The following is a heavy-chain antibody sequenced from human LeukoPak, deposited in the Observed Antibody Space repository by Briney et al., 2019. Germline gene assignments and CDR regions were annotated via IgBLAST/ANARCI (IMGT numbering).Heavy chain of an antibody. J-gene: IGHJ5*02. Sequence: PGGSLRLSCAASGLTFSDSAMHWVRQASGKGLEWVGRIRNKANSYATAYAASLKGRFTISRDDSRNTAYLQMNSLKTEDTAVYYCTIAAAAGTGWWFDPWGQGALVTVSS. CDR1: GLTFSDSA. CDR2: IRNKANSYAT. CDR3: TIAAAAGTGWWFDP. D-gene: IGHD6-13*01. V-gene: IGHV3-73*01.